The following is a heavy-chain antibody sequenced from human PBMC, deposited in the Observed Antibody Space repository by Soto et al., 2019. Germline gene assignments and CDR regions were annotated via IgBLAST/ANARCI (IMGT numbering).Heavy chain of an antibody. Sequence: GGSLRLSCAASGFTFGDYGMSWVRQAPGKGLEWVSGINWNGGSTGYADSVKGRFTISRDNAKNSLYLQMNSLRAEDTALYYCARQSFPLSYSSSWYFAFDIWGQGTMVTVSS. CDR3: ARQSFPLSYSSSWYFAFDI. CDR2: INWNGGST. J-gene: IGHJ3*02. CDR1: GFTFGDYG. D-gene: IGHD6-13*01. V-gene: IGHV3-20*04.